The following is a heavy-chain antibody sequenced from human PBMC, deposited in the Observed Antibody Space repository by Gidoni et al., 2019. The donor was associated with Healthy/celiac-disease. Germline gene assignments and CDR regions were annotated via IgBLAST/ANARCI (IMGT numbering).Heavy chain of an antibody. CDR3: ARGRTVVTPTVGTGVFTN. CDR2: SNHSGST. CDR1: GGYFSGYY. J-gene: IGHJ4*02. V-gene: IGHV4-34*01. Sequence: QVQLQQWGAGLLKPSETLSLTCAVYGGYFSGYYWSWILQPPGKGLEWIGESNHSGSTNYNPSLKSRVTISVDTSKNQFSLKLSSVTAADTAVYYCARGRTVVTPTVGTGVFTNWGQGTLVTVSS. D-gene: IGHD2-15*01.